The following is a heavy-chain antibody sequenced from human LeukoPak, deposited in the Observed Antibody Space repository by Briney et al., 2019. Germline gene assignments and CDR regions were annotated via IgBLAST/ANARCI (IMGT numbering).Heavy chain of an antibody. J-gene: IGHJ4*02. CDR3: ARGGVVPAAKYGLY. CDR2: ISSSGSSV. CDR1: GFTFSDFS. D-gene: IGHD2-2*01. V-gene: IGHV3-11*01. Sequence: GGSLRLSCGASGFTFSDFSMSWIRQAPGKGLEWVSHISSSGSSVYYADSVRGRFTISRDNSKNSLFLRMNSLRAGDTAVYYCARGGVVPAAKYGLYWGQGTLVTVSS.